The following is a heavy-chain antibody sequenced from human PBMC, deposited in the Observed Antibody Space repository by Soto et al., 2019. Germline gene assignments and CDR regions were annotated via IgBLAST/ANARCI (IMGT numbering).Heavy chain of an antibody. CDR1: GFTFSSYS. Sequence: GGSLRLSCAASGFTFSSYSMNWVRQAPGKGLEWVSSISSSSSYIYYADSVKGRFTISRDNAKNSLYLQMNSLRAEDTAVYYCARGFTGTTSNFDYWGQGTLVTVSS. V-gene: IGHV3-21*01. CDR2: ISSSSSYI. J-gene: IGHJ4*02. CDR3: ARGFTGTTSNFDY. D-gene: IGHD1-7*01.